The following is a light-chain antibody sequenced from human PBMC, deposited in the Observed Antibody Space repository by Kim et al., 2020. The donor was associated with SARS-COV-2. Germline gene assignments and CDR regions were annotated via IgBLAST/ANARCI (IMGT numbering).Light chain of an antibody. Sequence: SPGESDTLSCRASRIVDSNYLAGYQQKPGQAPRLLIYGASSRATGIPDRFSGSGSGTDFTLTIRGREPEDFAVYYCQQYGTSLIYTFGQGTKLEI. CDR1: RIVDSNY. CDR2: GAS. J-gene: IGKJ2*01. CDR3: QQYGTSLIYT. V-gene: IGKV3-20*01.